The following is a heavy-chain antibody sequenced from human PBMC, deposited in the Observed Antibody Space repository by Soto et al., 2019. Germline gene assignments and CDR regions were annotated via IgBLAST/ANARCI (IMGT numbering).Heavy chain of an antibody. D-gene: IGHD6-19*01. CDR3: AKDPIMGPWHPYSSGWYLGAFDI. CDR2: ISWNSGSI. J-gene: IGHJ3*02. Sequence: EVQLVESGGGLVQPGRSLRLSCAASGFTFDDYAMHWVRQAPGKGLEWVSGISWNSGSIGYAASVKGRFTISRDNAKNSLYLQMNSLRADDTALYYCAKDPIMGPWHPYSSGWYLGAFDIWGQGTMVTVSS. V-gene: IGHV3-9*01. CDR1: GFTFDDYA.